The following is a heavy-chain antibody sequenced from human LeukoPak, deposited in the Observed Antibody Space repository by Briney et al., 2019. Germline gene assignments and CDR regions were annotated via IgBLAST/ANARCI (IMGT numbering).Heavy chain of an antibody. J-gene: IGHJ6*02. CDR3: ARDRSGYDLGLYGMDV. CDR2: ISSSSSYI. CDR1: GFTFSSYS. V-gene: IGHV3-21*01. Sequence: KSGGSLRLSCAASGFTFSSYSMNWVRQAPGKGLEWVSSISSSSSYIYYADSVKDRFTISRDNAKNSLYLQMNSLRAEDTAVYYCARDRSGYDLGLYGMDVWGQGTTVTVSS. D-gene: IGHD5-12*01.